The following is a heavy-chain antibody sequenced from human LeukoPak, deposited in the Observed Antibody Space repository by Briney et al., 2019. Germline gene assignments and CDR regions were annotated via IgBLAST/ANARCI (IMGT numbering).Heavy chain of an antibody. CDR1: GGSFSGYY. CDR3: ARARRVAPIGP. V-gene: IGHV4-34*01. Sequence: SETLSLTCAVYGGSFSGYYWSWIRQPPGKGPEWIGEINHSGSTNYNPSLKSRVTISVDTSKNQFSLKLGSATAADTAVFYCARARRVAPIGPWGQGTLVTVSS. D-gene: IGHD3-10*01. J-gene: IGHJ5*02. CDR2: INHSGST.